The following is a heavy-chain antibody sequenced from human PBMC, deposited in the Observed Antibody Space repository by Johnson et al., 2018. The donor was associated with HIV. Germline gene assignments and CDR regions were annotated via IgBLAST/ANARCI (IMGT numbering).Heavy chain of an antibody. V-gene: IGHV3-20*04. Sequence: VQLVESGGGVVRPGGSLRLSCAASGFKFDDYGMSWVRQAPGKGLEWVSGINWNGGRIGYADSVKGRFTISRDNAKKSLHLQMNSLRAEDTAVYYCAKALPEYSSTPQAFDIWGQGTMVTVSS. D-gene: IGHD6-6*01. J-gene: IGHJ3*02. CDR2: INWNGGRI. CDR3: AKALPEYSSTPQAFDI. CDR1: GFKFDDYG.